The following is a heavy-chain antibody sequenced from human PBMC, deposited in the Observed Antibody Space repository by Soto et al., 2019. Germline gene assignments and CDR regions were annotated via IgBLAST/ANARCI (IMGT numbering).Heavy chain of an antibody. Sequence: EAQLLESGGGLVQPGGSLRLSCAASGFAFRNFAMSWVRQAPGKGLEWVSAIGSGSRGTHYAESVEDRFTISRDDSKNTLYLQLNRLTAADTAVYYCAAPRAAVPHTRYFDPWGQGTPVTVSP. D-gene: IGHD6-13*01. CDR2: IGSGSRGT. CDR3: AAPRAAVPHTRYFDP. V-gene: IGHV3-23*01. CDR1: GFAFRNFA. J-gene: IGHJ5*02.